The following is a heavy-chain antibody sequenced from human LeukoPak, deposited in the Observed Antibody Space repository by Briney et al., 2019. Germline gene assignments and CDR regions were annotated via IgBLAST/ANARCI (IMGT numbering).Heavy chain of an antibody. CDR1: GFTFSSYW. Sequence: PGGSLRLSCAASGFTFSSYWMHWVRQAPGKGLVWVSRLNSDGSSTTYADSVKGRFTISRDNSKNTLYLQMNSLRAEDTAVYYCAKDKRRAYYQLLKRYYYYYGMDVWGQGTTVTVSS. CDR3: AKDKRRAYYQLLKRYYYYYGMDV. D-gene: IGHD2-2*01. CDR2: LNSDGSST. J-gene: IGHJ6*02. V-gene: IGHV3-74*01.